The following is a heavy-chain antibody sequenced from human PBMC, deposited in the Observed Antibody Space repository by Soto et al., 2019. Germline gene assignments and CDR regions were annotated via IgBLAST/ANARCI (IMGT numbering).Heavy chain of an antibody. J-gene: IGHJ6*02. Sequence: ASVKVSCKASGGTFSSYAISWVRQAPGQGLEWMGGIIPIFGTANYAQKFQGRVTITADESTSTAYMELSSLRSEDTAVYYCARVRDPKLRFLGWSSNDYYYGMDVWGQGTTVTVSS. CDR3: ARVRDPKLRFLGWSSNDYYYGMDV. CDR1: GGTFSSYA. CDR2: IIPIFGTA. V-gene: IGHV1-69*13. D-gene: IGHD3-3*01.